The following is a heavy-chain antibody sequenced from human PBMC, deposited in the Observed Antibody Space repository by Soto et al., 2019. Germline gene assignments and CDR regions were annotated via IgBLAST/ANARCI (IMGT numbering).Heavy chain of an antibody. J-gene: IGHJ4*02. Sequence: SETLSLTCGVTGASISRGGFHWGWIRQPPGQGLEWIGSLYSGSTYYNPSLKSRVTISADTSKNEFSLRLTSVTAADTAVYYCARRGSGHTFDYWGQGTLVTVSS. CDR2: LYSGST. V-gene: IGHV4-39*01. CDR3: ARRGSGHTFDY. D-gene: IGHD3-10*01. CDR1: GASISRGGFH.